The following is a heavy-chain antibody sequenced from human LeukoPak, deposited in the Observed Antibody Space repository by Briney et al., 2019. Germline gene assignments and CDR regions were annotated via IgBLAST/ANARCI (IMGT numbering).Heavy chain of an antibody. CDR3: AKRGPGSPQSGRYYFDY. Sequence: GGTLRLSCAASGFTVSTYGMTWVRQAPGKGLEWDSAISGSAATTFYADSVKGRFTISRDNSKNTLYLQMNSLRAEDTAVYYCAKRGPGSPQSGRYYFDYWGQGTLVTVSS. CDR2: ISGSAATT. CDR1: GFTVSTYG. D-gene: IGHD3-10*01. J-gene: IGHJ4*02. V-gene: IGHV3-23*01.